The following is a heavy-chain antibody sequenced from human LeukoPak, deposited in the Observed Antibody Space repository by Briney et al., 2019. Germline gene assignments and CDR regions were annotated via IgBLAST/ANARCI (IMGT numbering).Heavy chain of an antibody. CDR2: IYHSGST. J-gene: IGHJ3*02. CDR1: GGSISSSNW. CDR3: ARDRGFCGGDCYSPHAFDI. V-gene: IGHV4-4*02. D-gene: IGHD2-21*02. Sequence: SGTLSLTCAVSGGSISSSNWWSWVRQPPGKGLEWIGEIYHSGSTNYNPSLKGRVTISVDKSKNQFSLKLSSVTAADTAVYYCARDRGFCGGDCYSPHAFDIWGQGTMVTVSS.